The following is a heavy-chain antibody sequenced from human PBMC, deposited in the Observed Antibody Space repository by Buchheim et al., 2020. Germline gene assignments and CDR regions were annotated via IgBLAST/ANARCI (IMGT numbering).Heavy chain of an antibody. CDR2: MSYSGST. CDR1: GGSISSGGYH. J-gene: IGHJ5*02. Sequence: QVQLRESGPGLVKPSQTLPLTCTVSGGSISSGGYHWSWIRQHPGKGLEWIGYMSYSGSTYYNPSLKSRLTISVDTSKNQFSLKLTSVTAADTAVYYCARGGRNNWFDPWGQGTL. V-gene: IGHV4-31*03. CDR3: ARGGRNNWFDP.